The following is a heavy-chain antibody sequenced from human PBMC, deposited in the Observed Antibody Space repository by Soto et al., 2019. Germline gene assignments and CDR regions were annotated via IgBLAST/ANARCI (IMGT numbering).Heavy chain of an antibody. CDR2: IWYDGSNK. Sequence: GGSLRLSCEASGFTFSNYGTHWVRQAPGKGLEWVAVIWYDGSNKYYADSVKGRFTISRDNSKNTLYLQMNSLRAEDTAVYYCARDGPGDILTGYALDYWGQGTLVTVSS. J-gene: IGHJ4*02. D-gene: IGHD3-9*01. CDR3: ARDGPGDILTGYALDY. V-gene: IGHV3-33*08. CDR1: GFTFSNYG.